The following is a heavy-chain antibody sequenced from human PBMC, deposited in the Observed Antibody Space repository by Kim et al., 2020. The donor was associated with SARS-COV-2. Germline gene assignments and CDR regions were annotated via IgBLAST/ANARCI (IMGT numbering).Heavy chain of an antibody. CDR1: GGSISSGDYY. CDR2: IYYSGST. D-gene: IGHD3-22*01. V-gene: IGHV4-30-4*01. CDR3: ARERYYDSSGRAAIDP. Sequence: SETLSLTCTVSGGSISSGDYYWSWIRQPPGKGLEWIGYIYYSGSTYYNPSLKSRVTISVDTSKNQFSLKLSSVTAADTAVYYCARERYYDSSGRAAIDPWGQGTLVTVSS. J-gene: IGHJ5*02.